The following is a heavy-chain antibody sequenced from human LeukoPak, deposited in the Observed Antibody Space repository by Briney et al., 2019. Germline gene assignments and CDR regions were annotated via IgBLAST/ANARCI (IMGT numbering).Heavy chain of an antibody. CDR3: ARGRYYYDSSGVDAFSV. V-gene: IGHV3-11*01. CDR2: ITSSGSTV. D-gene: IGHD3-22*01. Sequence: GGSLRLSCAASGFIFSDYYMAWIRQAPGKGLEWLSCITSSGSTVYYADSVKGRFTISRDNAKKLLYMQMNSLRAEDTAVYFCARGRYYYDSSGVDAFSVWGQGTMVAVSS. CDR1: GFIFSDYY. J-gene: IGHJ3*01.